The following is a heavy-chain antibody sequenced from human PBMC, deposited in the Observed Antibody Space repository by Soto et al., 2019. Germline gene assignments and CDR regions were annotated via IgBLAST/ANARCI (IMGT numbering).Heavy chain of an antibody. D-gene: IGHD4-17*01. CDR3: AKDYGPNGTVTTTLDY. V-gene: IGHV3-30*18. Sequence: QVQLVESGGGVVQPGRSLRLSCAASGFTFSSYGMHWVRQAPGKGLEWVAVISYDGSNKYYADSVKGRFTISRDNSKNTLYLQMNSLRAEDTAVYYCAKDYGPNGTVTTTLDYWGQGTLVTVSS. CDR1: GFTFSSYG. CDR2: ISYDGSNK. J-gene: IGHJ4*02.